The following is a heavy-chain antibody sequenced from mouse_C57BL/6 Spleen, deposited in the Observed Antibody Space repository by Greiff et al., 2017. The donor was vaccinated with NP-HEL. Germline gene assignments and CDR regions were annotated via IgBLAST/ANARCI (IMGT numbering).Heavy chain of an antibody. V-gene: IGHV3-6*01. CDR2: ISYDGSN. J-gene: IGHJ2*01. Sequence: EVQLVESGPGLVKPSQSLSLTCSVTGYSITSGYYWNWIRQFPGNKLEWMGYISYDGSNNYNPSLKNRISITRDTSKNQFFLKLNSVTTEDTATYYCASGITTVVATDYWGQGTTLTVSS. D-gene: IGHD1-1*01. CDR1: GYSITSGYY. CDR3: ASGITTVVATDY.